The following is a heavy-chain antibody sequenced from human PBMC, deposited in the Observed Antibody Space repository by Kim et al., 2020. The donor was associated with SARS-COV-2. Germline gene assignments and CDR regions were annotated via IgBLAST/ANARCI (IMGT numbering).Heavy chain of an antibody. V-gene: IGHV3-74*01. CDR3: ARLYGASGKNAFDI. J-gene: IGHJ3*02. Sequence: ADSVKGRFTISRDNDKHTLYLQMNSLRAEDTAVYYCARLYGASGKNAFDIWGQGTMVTVSS. D-gene: IGHD4-17*01.